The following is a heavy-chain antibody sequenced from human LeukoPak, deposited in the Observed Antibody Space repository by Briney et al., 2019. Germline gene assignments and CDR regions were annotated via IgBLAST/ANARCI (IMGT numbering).Heavy chain of an antibody. D-gene: IGHD6-19*01. CDR3: AREQSGTRGWYTVDY. CDR2: TRPDGDRT. V-gene: IGHV3-23*01. Sequence: GSLTLSCAASGFTFSTYAITWVRQGPGEGLEWVSATRPDGDRTYYANSVRGRFTISRDNSKDTVYLQINGLRVEDTAVYYCAREQSGTRGWYTVDYWGQGTLVTVSS. CDR1: GFTFSTYA. J-gene: IGHJ4*02.